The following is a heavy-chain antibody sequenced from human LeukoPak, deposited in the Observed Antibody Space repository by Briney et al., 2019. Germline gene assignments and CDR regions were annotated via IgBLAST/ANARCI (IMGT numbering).Heavy chain of an antibody. CDR2: IYYSGTT. V-gene: IGHV4-59*01. J-gene: IGHJ4*02. Sequence: SETLSLTCTVSGGSISSYYWSWIRQPPGKGLEWIGYIYYSGTTNYNPSLKSRVTISVDTSKTQFSVKLTSVTAADTAVYYCARGGWSMDYWGQGTLVTVSS. CDR1: GGSISSYY. D-gene: IGHD6-19*01. CDR3: ARGGWSMDY.